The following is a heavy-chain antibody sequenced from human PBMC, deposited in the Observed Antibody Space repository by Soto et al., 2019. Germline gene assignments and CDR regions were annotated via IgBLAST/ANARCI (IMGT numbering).Heavy chain of an antibody. V-gene: IGHV4-39*01. D-gene: IGHD6-6*01. Sequence: PSETLSLTCTVSGDSMSSSLYFWGWIRQPPGKGLEWIGNIYNSGQTYYNPSLKSRVSISVDTSKNQFSLQLSSVTAADTAVYYCARNGEADRPLSFFDSWGQGSQVTVSS. CDR1: GDSMSSSLYF. CDR3: ARNGEADRPLSFFDS. CDR2: IYNSGQT. J-gene: IGHJ4*02.